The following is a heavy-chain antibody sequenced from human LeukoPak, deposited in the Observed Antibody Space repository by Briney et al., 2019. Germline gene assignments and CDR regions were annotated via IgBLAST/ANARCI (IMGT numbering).Heavy chain of an antibody. V-gene: IGHV4-34*01. Sequence: SETLSLTCAVYGGFFSGYYWSWIRQPPGKGLEWIGEINHSGSTNYNPSLKSRVTISVDTSKNQFSLKMSSVTAADTAVYYCARVGLSFGEIDYWGQGTLVTVSS. CDR3: ARVGLSFGEIDY. CDR2: INHSGST. J-gene: IGHJ4*02. D-gene: IGHD3-10*01. CDR1: GGFFSGYY.